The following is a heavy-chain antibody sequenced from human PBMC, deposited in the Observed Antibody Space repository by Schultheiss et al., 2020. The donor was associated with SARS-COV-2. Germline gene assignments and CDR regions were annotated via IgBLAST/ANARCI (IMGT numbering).Heavy chain of an antibody. CDR1: GFTFSSYA. CDR2: ISYDGSNK. V-gene: IGHV3-30-3*01. D-gene: IGHD1-26*01. Sequence: GGSLRLSCAASGFTFSSYAMHWVRQAPGKGLEWVAVISYDGSNKYYADSVKGRFTISRDNSKNTLYLQMNSLRAEDTAVYYCAKDLALYSGSPYYYYGMDVWGQGTTVTVSS. J-gene: IGHJ6*02. CDR3: AKDLALYSGSPYYYYGMDV.